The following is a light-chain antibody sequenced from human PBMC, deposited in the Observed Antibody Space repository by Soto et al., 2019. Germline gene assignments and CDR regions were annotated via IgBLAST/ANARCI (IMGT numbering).Light chain of an antibody. J-gene: IGKJ5*01. CDR1: QSISTY. Sequence: IQMTQSPSSLSASLGNRVTITCRASQSISTYLNWYQKKKGKAPNXLIYDASRLQSGVPSRFSGSAGGTDFNLSISSVQTEDFATYFCQQSYMDPITFGQGTRLEI. CDR3: QQSYMDPIT. CDR2: DAS. V-gene: IGKV1-39*01.